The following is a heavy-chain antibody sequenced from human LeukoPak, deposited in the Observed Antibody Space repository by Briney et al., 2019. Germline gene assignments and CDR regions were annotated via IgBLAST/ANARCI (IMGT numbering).Heavy chain of an antibody. V-gene: IGHV2-70*01. CDR1: GFSLSTPGMC. D-gene: IGHD7-27*01. J-gene: IGHJ4*02. CDR2: IDWDDDK. Sequence: SGPALMKPTQTLTLTCTFSGFSLSTPGMCVSWIRQPPGKALEWLALIDWDDDKYYTTSLKTRLTISKATSKTQVVLTVTNMDPVDTATYYCARIRGSGDYFDYWGQGTPVTVSS. CDR3: ARIRGSGDYFDY.